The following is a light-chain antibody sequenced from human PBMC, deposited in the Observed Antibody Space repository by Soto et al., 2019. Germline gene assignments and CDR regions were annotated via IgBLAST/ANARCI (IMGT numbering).Light chain of an antibody. Sequence: QLVLTQSPSASASLGASVKFTCTLSSGHSSYAIAWHQQQPEKGPRYLMKLNSDGSHSKGDGIPDRFSGSSSGAERYLTISSLQSEDEADYYCQTWGSGIRVVFGGGTMLTVL. CDR3: QTWGSGIRVV. CDR2: LNSDGSH. J-gene: IGLJ2*01. CDR1: SGHSSYA. V-gene: IGLV4-69*01.